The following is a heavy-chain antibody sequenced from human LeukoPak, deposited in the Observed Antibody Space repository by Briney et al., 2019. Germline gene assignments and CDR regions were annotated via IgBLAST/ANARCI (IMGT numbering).Heavy chain of an antibody. D-gene: IGHD6-13*01. CDR1: GFTFSSYG. J-gene: IGHJ4*02. CDR2: IWYDGSNK. CDR3: AKDRAARTYYFDY. Sequence: GRSLRLSCAASGFTFSSYGMLWVRQAPGKALEWVADIWYDGSNKYYADSVKSRFTISRDNSNTTMYLQMNSLRAEDTAVYYCAKDRAARTYYFDYWGQGTLVTVSS. V-gene: IGHV3-33*06.